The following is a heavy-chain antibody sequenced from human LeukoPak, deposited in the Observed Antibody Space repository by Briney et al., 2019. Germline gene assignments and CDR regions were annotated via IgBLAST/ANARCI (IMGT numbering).Heavy chain of an antibody. Sequence: SETLSLTCTVSGYSISISYYWGWIRQPPGKGLEWIASIYHSGITYYNPSLKSRVTISVDTSKNQFSLKLSSVTAADTAVYYCARQYSDILTGYHRGELYWYFDLWGRGTLVTVSS. D-gene: IGHD3-9*01. CDR3: ARQYSDILTGYHRGELYWYFDL. CDR1: GYSISISYY. J-gene: IGHJ2*01. V-gene: IGHV4-38-2*02. CDR2: IYHSGIT.